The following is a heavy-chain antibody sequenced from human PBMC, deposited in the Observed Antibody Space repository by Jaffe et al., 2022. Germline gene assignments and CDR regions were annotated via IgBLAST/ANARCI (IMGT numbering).Heavy chain of an antibody. V-gene: IGHV5-51*03. Sequence: EVQLVQSGAEVKKPGESLKISCKGSGYSFTTYWIGWVRQMPGKGLEWMGIIYPGDSDTRYSPSFQGQVTISADKSISTAYLQWTSLKASDSAKYYCVRPLRSGYSYGHDAFHIWGQGTMVTVSS. CDR1: GYSFTTYW. CDR2: IYPGDSDT. J-gene: IGHJ3*02. CDR3: VRPLRSGYSYGHDAFHI. D-gene: IGHD5-18*01.